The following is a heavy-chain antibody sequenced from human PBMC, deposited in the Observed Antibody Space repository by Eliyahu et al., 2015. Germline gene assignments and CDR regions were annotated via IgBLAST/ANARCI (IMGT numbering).Heavy chain of an antibody. D-gene: IGHD2-21*01. CDR3: ARGGTVVAGPQGPQRYWYFDV. Sequence: QVQLVQSGAEVKRPGASVKVSCKTSGYTFSTYGISWVRQAPGQGLDWMGWISVYNGHTNYAQNLQGRVTMTTDTSTSTAYMELRSLTSDDTAVYYCARGGTVVAGPQGPQRYWYFDVWGRGTLVTVSS. V-gene: IGHV1-18*01. CDR2: ISVYNGHT. CDR1: GYTFSTYG. J-gene: IGHJ2*01.